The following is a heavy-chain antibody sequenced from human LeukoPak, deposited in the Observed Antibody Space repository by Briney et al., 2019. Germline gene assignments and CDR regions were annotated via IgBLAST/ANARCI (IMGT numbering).Heavy chain of an antibody. Sequence: SETLSLTCTVSGGSISSSSYYWGWIRQPPGKGLEWIGSIYYSGNTYYNPSLKSRVTISVDTSKNQFSLKLSSVTAADTAVYFCARGSQVDDFWSGYRAPLDYWGQGTLVTVSS. CDR2: IYYSGNT. CDR1: GGSISSSSYY. V-gene: IGHV4-39*01. D-gene: IGHD3-3*01. J-gene: IGHJ4*02. CDR3: ARGSQVDDFWSGYRAPLDY.